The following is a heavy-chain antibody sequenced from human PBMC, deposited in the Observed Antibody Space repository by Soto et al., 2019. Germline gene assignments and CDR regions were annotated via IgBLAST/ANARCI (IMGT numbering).Heavy chain of an antibody. J-gene: IGHJ5*02. CDR2: MNPNSGNT. V-gene: IGHV1-8*02. D-gene: IGHD6-13*01. Sequence: ASVKVSCKASGGTFSNYAINWVRQATGQGLEWMGWMNPNSGNTGYAQKFQGRVTMTRNTSISTAYMELSSLRSEDTAVYYCARLEPLSIAAAEFDPWGQGTLVTVSS. CDR1: GGTFSNYA. CDR3: ARLEPLSIAAAEFDP.